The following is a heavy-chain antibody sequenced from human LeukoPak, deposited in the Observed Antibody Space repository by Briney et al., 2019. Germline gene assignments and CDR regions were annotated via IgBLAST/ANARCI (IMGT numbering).Heavy chain of an antibody. V-gene: IGHV3-64*02. D-gene: IGHD6-13*01. CDR1: GFTFSSHA. Sequence: PGGSLRLSCAASGFTFSSHAMHWVRQVPGKGLEYVSAISGNGGSKWYIDSVRGRFTISRDNSKNMLYLQMGSLRIEDMAVYHCARESIAAVGPHDVYDIWGQGTMVTVSS. CDR3: ARESIAAVGPHDVYDI. J-gene: IGHJ3*02. CDR2: ISGNGGSK.